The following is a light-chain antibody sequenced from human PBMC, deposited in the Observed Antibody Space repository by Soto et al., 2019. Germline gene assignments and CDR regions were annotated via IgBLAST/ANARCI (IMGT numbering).Light chain of an antibody. CDR1: QSVLYSSNNKNY. CDR2: WPS. J-gene: IGKJ2*01. CDR3: QQYYSTPRP. V-gene: IGKV4-1*01. Sequence: DIVMTQSPDSLAVSLGERATINCKSSQSVLYSSNNKNYLAWYQQKPGQPPKLLIYWPSTRESGVPDQFSGSESETDFPPTISSLQAEDVAVYYCQQYYSTPRPFGQGTKLEIK.